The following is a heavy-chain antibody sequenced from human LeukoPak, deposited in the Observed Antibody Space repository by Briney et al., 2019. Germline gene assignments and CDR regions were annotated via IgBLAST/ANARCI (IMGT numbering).Heavy chain of an antibody. J-gene: IGHJ5*02. V-gene: IGHV3-7*01. Sequence: GGSLRLSCAASGFILSSYEMNWVRQAPGKGLEWVANIKKDGSEKKYVDSVKGRFTISRDNAKNSLYLQMNSLRAEDTAVYYCAREGGSGWYSGWFDPWGQGTLVTVSS. CDR3: AREGGSGWYSGWFDP. CDR1: GFILSSYE. D-gene: IGHD6-19*01. CDR2: IKKDGSEK.